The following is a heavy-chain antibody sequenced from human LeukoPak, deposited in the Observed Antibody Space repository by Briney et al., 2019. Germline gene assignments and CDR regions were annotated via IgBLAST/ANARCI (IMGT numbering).Heavy chain of an antibody. J-gene: IGHJ4*02. CDR3: AREGRYSSGWYARTFDY. Sequence: SETLSLTCAVYGGSFSGYYWSWIRQPPGKGLEWLGEINHSGSTNYNPSLKSRVTISVDTSKNQFSLKLSSVTAADTAVYYCAREGRYSSGWYARTFDYWGQGTLVTVSS. CDR1: GGSFSGYY. CDR2: INHSGST. D-gene: IGHD6-19*01. V-gene: IGHV4-34*01.